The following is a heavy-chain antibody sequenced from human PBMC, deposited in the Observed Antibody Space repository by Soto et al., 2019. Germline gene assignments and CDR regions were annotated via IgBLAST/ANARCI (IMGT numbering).Heavy chain of an antibody. J-gene: IGHJ4*02. V-gene: IGHV3-72*01. CDR3: SRLADY. Sequence: EVQLVESGGGLVQPGGSLRLSCAASGFTFSDHYMDWVRQAPGKGLEWVGRTRNKANSYTTEYAASVKGRFTISRDDSKNSLYLQMNTLKTEDTAVYYSSRLADYWGQGTLVTVSS. CDR1: GFTFSDHY. CDR2: TRNKANSYTT.